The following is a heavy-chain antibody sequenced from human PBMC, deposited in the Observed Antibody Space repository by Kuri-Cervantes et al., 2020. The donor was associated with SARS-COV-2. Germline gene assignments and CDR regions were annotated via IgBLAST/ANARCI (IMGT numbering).Heavy chain of an antibody. CDR3: ARGPSSGAFDI. Sequence: LSLTCAASEFTFDDYAMHWVRQAPGKGLEWVSGISWNSGSIGYADSVKGRFTISRDNSWNTLYLQMNSLRPEDTAVYFCARGPSSGAFDIWGPGTVVTVSS. J-gene: IGHJ3*02. V-gene: IGHV3-9*01. D-gene: IGHD1-1*01. CDR1: EFTFDDYA. CDR2: ISWNSGSI.